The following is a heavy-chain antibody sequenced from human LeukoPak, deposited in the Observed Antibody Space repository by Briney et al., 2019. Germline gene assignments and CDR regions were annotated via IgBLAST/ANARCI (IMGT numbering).Heavy chain of an antibody. Sequence: GASVKVSCKASGYTFTSYGISWVRQAPGQGLEWMGGIIPIFGTANYAQKFQGRATITADESTSTAYMELSSLRSEDTAVYYCARDPDIWTHGDVWGKGTTVTVSS. CDR1: GYTFTSYG. D-gene: IGHD3-9*01. CDR3: ARDPDIWTHGDV. V-gene: IGHV1-69*13. J-gene: IGHJ6*04. CDR2: IIPIFGTA.